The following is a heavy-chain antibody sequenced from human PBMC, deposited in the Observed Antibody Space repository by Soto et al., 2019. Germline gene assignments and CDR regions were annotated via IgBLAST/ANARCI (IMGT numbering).Heavy chain of an antibody. CDR3: ARQDRVVAEGRWFDP. V-gene: IGHV4-38-2*02. Sequence: SETLFLTCTVSGYSISSGYHWAWIRQPPGKGLEWLGSVHYSGNTYYNPSLKSRLTISVDKSKNQFSLNLSSVTAADTAVYYCARQDRVVAEGRWFDPWGQGTLVTVSS. J-gene: IGHJ5*02. D-gene: IGHD2-15*01. CDR1: GYSISSGYH. CDR2: VHYSGNT.